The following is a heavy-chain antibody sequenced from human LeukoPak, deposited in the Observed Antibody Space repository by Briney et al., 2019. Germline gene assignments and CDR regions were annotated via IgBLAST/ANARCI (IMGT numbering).Heavy chain of an antibody. V-gene: IGHV1-24*01. CDR3: ARAGAVAGNFYYYMDV. Sequence: GASVKVSCKVSGYTLTELSLHWVRQAPGKGLEWMGGFDPEDGETIYAQKFQGRVTMTRDMSTSTVYMELSSLRSEDTAVYYCARAGAVAGNFYYYMDVWGKGTTVTVSS. D-gene: IGHD6-19*01. CDR1: GYTLTELS. CDR2: FDPEDGET. J-gene: IGHJ6*03.